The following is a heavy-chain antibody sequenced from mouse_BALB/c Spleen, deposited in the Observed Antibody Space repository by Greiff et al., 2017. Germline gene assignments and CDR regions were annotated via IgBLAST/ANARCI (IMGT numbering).Heavy chain of an antibody. CDR2: INPYNDGT. J-gene: IGHJ4*01. CDR1: GYTFTSYV. V-gene: IGHV1-14*01. CDR3: AREETQTGIYAMDY. Sequence: EVQLQQSGPELVKPGASVKMSCKASGYTFTSYVMHWVKQKPGQGLEWIGYINPYNDGTKYNEKFKGKATLTSDKSSSTAYMELSSLTSEDSAVYYCAREETQTGIYAMDYWGQGTSVTVSS. D-gene: IGHD4-1*01.